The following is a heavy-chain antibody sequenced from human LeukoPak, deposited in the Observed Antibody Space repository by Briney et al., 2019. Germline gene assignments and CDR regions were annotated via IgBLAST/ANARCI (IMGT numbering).Heavy chain of an antibody. V-gene: IGHV3-21*01. Sequence: GGSLRLSXAASGFTFRSYSMNWVRQAPGKGLEWVSSISSSSSYIYYADSVKGRFTISRDNAKNSLYLQMNSLRAEDTAVYYCARDDSSGYYQDYWGQGTLVTVSS. CDR1: GFTFRSYS. J-gene: IGHJ4*02. D-gene: IGHD3-22*01. CDR2: ISSSSSYI. CDR3: ARDDSSGYYQDY.